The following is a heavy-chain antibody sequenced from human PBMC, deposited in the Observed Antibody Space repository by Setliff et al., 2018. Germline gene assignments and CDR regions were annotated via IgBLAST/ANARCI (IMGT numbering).Heavy chain of an antibody. D-gene: IGHD6-19*01. CDR1: GYSISSGYI. CDR2: IGHTGSI. CDR3: ARDYPYSSGWYYFDY. V-gene: IGHV4-38-2*02. Sequence: SETLSLTCTVSGYSISSGYIWGWIRQPPGKGLEWVGNIGHTGSINYNPSLKSRLTISRDTSKNQVSLKLNSVTATDTAVYYCARDYPYSSGWYYFDYWGQGTLVTVSS. J-gene: IGHJ4*02.